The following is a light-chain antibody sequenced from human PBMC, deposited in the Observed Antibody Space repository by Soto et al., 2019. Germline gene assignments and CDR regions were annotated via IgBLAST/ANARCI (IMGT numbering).Light chain of an antibody. CDR1: SSDVGGYNY. V-gene: IGLV2-14*01. CDR2: DAS. CDR3: SSYTSSSTGV. J-gene: IGLJ2*01. Sequence: QSVLTQPASVSGSPGQSITISCTGTSSDVGGYNYVSWYQQHPGKAPKLMIYDASNRPSGVSNRFSGSKSGNTASLTISGLQAEDEADYYCSSYTSSSTGVFGGGTKVTVL.